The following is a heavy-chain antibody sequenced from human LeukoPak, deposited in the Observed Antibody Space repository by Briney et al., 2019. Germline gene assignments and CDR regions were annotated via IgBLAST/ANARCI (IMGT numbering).Heavy chain of an antibody. CDR1: GYTFTSYG. D-gene: IGHD5-24*01. V-gene: IGHV1-18*01. CDR3: ASWGRDGYNSFDY. Sequence: ASVKVSCKASGYTFTSYGISWVRQAPGQGLEWMGWISAYNGNTNYAQKLQGRVTMTTDTSTSTAYVELRSLRSDDTAVYYCASWGRDGYNSFDYWGQGTLVTVSS. CDR2: ISAYNGNT. J-gene: IGHJ4*02.